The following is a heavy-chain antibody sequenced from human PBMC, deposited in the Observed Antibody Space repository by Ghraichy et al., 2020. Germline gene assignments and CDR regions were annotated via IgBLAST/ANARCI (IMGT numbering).Heavy chain of an antibody. J-gene: IGHJ4*02. V-gene: IGHV3-74*01. D-gene: IGHD2-15*01. CDR3: VREYCRGGSCFFGTGGSHFDY. CDR1: GFALSNYW. Sequence: LSLTCAASGFALSNYWMHWVRQAPGKGLLWVSRTKSDGTDRTYADSVKGRFTISRDNAKNTLYLQMNSLRVEDMAVYYCVREYCRGGSCFFGTGGSHFDYRGQGILVIVSS. CDR2: TKSDGTDR.